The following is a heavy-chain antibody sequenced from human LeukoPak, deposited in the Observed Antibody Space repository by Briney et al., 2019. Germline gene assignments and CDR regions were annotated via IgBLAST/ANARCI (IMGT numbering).Heavy chain of an antibody. D-gene: IGHD1-26*01. CDR2: IIPIFGTA. CDR3: ARDAASLYSGSKYYFDY. J-gene: IGHJ4*02. V-gene: IGHV1-69*05. Sequence: GASVKVSCKASGGTFSSYAISWVRQAPGQGLEWMGGIIPIFGTANYAQKFQGRVTITTDESTSTAYMELSSLRSEDTAVYYCARDAASLYSGSKYYFDYWGQGTLVTVSS. CDR1: GGTFSSYA.